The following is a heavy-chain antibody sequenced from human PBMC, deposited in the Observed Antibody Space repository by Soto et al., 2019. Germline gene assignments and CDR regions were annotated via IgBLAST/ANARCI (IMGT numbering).Heavy chain of an antibody. D-gene: IGHD2-15*01. CDR3: AGEPLGARGGYCSGGSCPRVARDAFDI. J-gene: IGHJ3*02. CDR1: GGPISSYY. Sequence: SETLSLTCTVSGGPISSYYWSWIRQPPGKGLEWIGYIYYSGSTNYNPSLKSRVTISVDTSKNQFSLKLSSVTAADTAVYYCAGEPLGARGGYCSGGSCPRVARDAFDIWGQGTMVTVSS. V-gene: IGHV4-59*01. CDR2: IYYSGST.